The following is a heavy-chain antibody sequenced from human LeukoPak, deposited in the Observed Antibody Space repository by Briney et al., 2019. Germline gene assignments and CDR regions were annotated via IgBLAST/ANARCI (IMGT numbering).Heavy chain of an antibody. CDR3: ARAMGREGGFDY. V-gene: IGHV1-69*04. CDR1: GGTFSSYA. J-gene: IGHJ4*02. CDR2: IIPILGIA. Sequence: SVKVSCKASGGTFSSYAISWVRQAPGQVLEWMGRIIPILGIANYAQKFQGRVTITADKSTSTAYMELSSLRSEDTAVYYCARAMGREGGFDYWGQGTLVTVSS. D-gene: IGHD1-26*01.